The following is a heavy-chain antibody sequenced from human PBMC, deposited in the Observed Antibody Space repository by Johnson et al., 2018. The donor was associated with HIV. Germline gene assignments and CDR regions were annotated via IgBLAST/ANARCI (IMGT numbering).Heavy chain of an antibody. CDR2: IRYDGSNK. D-gene: IGHD2-8*01. J-gene: IGHJ3*02. CDR1: GLTFSNYG. V-gene: IGHV3-30*02. CDR3: AKDKGNGSPWLPPPDAVDI. Sequence: QVQLVESGGGVVQPGGSLRLSCPASGLTFSNYGSHWVRQAPGKGLEWVAFIRYDGSNKYYADSVKGRFTISRDNSKNTLYLQMDSLRPEDTAVYYCAKDKGNGSPWLPPPDAVDIWGQGTMVTVSS.